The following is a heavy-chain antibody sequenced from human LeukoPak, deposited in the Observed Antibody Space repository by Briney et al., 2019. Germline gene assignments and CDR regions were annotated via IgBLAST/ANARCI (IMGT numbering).Heavy chain of an antibody. CDR3: AREVYGFSDY. V-gene: IGHV4-59*01. CDR2: IYYSGST. J-gene: IGHJ4*02. Sequence: PSETLSLTCTVSGGSISSYYWSWIRQPPGKGLGWIGYIYYSGSTNYNPSLKSRVTISVDTSKNQFSLKLSSVTAADTAVYYCAREVYGFSDYWGQGTLVTVSS. CDR1: GGSISSYY. D-gene: IGHD3/OR15-3a*01.